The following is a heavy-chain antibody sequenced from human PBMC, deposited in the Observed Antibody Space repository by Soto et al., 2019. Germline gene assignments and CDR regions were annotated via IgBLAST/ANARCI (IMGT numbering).Heavy chain of an antibody. CDR3: ARDLGYSSSR. CDR2: IYYSGST. D-gene: IGHD6-6*01. V-gene: IGHV4-59*01. J-gene: IGHJ4*02. Sequence: PSETLSLTCTVSGGSISSYYWIWIRQPPGKGLEWIGYIYYSGSTNYNPSLKSRVTISVDTSKNQFSLKLSSVTAADTAVYYCARDLGYSSSRWGQGTLVTVSS. CDR1: GGSISSYY.